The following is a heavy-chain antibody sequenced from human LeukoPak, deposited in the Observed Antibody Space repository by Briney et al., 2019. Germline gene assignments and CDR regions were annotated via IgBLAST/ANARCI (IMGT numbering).Heavy chain of an antibody. Sequence: PGGPLRLSCAASGFTFDDYTMHWVRQAPGKGLEWVSLISWDAYSTYYADSIKGRFTISRDNSRNSLYLQMNSLRTEDTALYYCAKSAVVTMVRGSPMDVWGQGTTVTVSS. J-gene: IGHJ6*02. CDR3: AKSAVVTMVRGSPMDV. V-gene: IGHV3-43*01. CDR2: ISWDAYST. D-gene: IGHD3-10*01. CDR1: GFTFDDYT.